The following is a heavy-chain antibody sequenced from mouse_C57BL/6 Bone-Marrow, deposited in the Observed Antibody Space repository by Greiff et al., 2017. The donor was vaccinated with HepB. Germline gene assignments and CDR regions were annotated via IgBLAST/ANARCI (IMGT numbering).Heavy chain of an antibody. Sequence: QVHVKQSGAELVRPGASVTLSCKASGYTFTDYEMHWVKQTPVHGLEWIGAIDPETGGTAYNQKFKGKAILTADKSSSTAYMELRSLTSEDSAVYYCTLTAHYYYAMDYWGQGTSVTVSS. CDR3: TLTAHYYYAMDY. CDR1: GYTFTDYE. D-gene: IGHD3-2*02. V-gene: IGHV1-15*01. J-gene: IGHJ4*01. CDR2: IDPETGGT.